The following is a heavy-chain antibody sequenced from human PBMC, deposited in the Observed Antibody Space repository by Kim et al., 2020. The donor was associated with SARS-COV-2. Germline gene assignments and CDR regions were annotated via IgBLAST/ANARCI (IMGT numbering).Heavy chain of an antibody. J-gene: IGHJ6*02. CDR3: ARDRSVTTVTTAYYYYGMDV. CDR2: IYYSGST. Sequence: SETLSLTCTVSGGSISSYYWSWIRQPPGKGLEWIGYIYYSGSTNYNPSLKSRVTISVDTSKNQFSLKLSSVTAADTAVYYCARDRSVTTVTTAYYYYGMDVWGQGTTVTVSS. D-gene: IGHD4-17*01. V-gene: IGHV4-59*01. CDR1: GGSISSYY.